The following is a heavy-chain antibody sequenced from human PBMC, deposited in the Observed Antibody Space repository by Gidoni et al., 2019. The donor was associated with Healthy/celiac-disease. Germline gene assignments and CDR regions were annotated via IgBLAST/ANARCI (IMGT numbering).Heavy chain of an antibody. CDR3: ARERGGVLFDY. J-gene: IGHJ4*02. V-gene: IGHV1-3*01. CDR2: INAGNGKK. CDR1: GYTFTSYA. Sequence: QVQLVQSGAEVKKPGASVKASCKASGYTFTSYAMHLVRQAPGQRLEWMGWINAGNGKKKYSQKFQGRVTITRDTSASTAYRELSSLRSEDTAVYYCARERGGVLFDYWGQGTLVTVSS. D-gene: IGHD3-10*01.